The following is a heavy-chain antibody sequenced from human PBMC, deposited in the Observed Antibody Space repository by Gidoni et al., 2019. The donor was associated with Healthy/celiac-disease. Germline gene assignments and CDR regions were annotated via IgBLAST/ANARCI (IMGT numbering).Heavy chain of an antibody. Sequence: QVQLVQSGAEAQKPGASLKVSCKASGYTFTGYYMHWVRQAPGHGLEWMGWINPNSGGTNYAQNFQGRVTMTRDTSISTAYMELSRLRSDDTAVYYCARATYYDSSGYYFDYWGQGTLVTVSS. V-gene: IGHV1-2*02. CDR3: ARATYYDSSGYYFDY. CDR2: INPNSGGT. D-gene: IGHD3-22*01. CDR1: GYTFTGYY. J-gene: IGHJ4*02.